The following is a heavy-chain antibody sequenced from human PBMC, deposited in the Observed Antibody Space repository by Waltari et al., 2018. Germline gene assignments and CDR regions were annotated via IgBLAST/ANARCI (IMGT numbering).Heavy chain of an antibody. D-gene: IGHD3-10*01. Sequence: QVQLVESGGGVVQPGGSLRLSCAASGFTFSSYGMHWVRQAPGKGLEWVAFIRYDGSNKYYADSVKGRFTISRDNSKNTLYLQMNSLRAEDTAVYYCAKSGSIISLSPVDDWGQGTLVTVSS. V-gene: IGHV3-30*02. CDR2: IRYDGSNK. CDR1: GFTFSSYG. CDR3: AKSGSIISLSPVDD. J-gene: IGHJ4*02.